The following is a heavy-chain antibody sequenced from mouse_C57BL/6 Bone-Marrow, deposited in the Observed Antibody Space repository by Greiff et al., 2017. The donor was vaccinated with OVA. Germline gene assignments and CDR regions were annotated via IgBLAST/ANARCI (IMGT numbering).Heavy chain of an antibody. J-gene: IGHJ3*01. CDR2: INYDGSST. V-gene: IGHV5-16*01. CDR3: ARVESGFAY. CDR1: GFTFSDYY. Sequence: EVMLVESEGGLVQPGSSMKLSCTASGFTFSDYYMAWVRQVPEKGLEWVANINYDGSSTYYLDSLKSRFIISRDNAKNILYLQMSSLKSEDTATYYCARVESGFAYWGQGTLVTVSA.